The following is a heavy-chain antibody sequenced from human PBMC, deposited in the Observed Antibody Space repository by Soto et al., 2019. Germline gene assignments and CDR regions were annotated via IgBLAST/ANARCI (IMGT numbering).Heavy chain of an antibody. D-gene: IGHD6-13*01. V-gene: IGHV4-34*01. J-gene: IGHJ6*02. CDR2: INHSGST. Sequence: QVQLQQWGAGLLKPSETLSLTCAVYGGSFSGYYWSWIRQPPGKGLEWIGEINHSGSTNYNPSLKSRVTISVDTSKYQFSLKLSCVTAAVTAVYYCARLLGSSYYYYYYGMDVWGQGTTVTVSS. CDR1: GGSFSGYY. CDR3: ARLLGSSYYYYYYGMDV.